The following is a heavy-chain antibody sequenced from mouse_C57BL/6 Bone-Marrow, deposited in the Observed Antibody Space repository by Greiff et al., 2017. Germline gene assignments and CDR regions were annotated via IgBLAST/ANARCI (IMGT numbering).Heavy chain of an antibody. CDR2: IYPGSGNT. Sequence: VQLQQSGAELVRPGASVKLSCKASGYTFTDYYINWVKQRPGQGLEWIARIYPGSGNTYYNEKFKGKATLTAEKSSSTAYMHLSSLTSEDSAVYFCSRRDFDYWGQGTTLTVSS. J-gene: IGHJ2*01. CDR3: SRRDFDY. V-gene: IGHV1-76*01. CDR1: GYTFTDYY.